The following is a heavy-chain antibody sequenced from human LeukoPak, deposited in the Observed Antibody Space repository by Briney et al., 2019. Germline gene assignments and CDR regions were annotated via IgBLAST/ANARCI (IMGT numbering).Heavy chain of an antibody. D-gene: IGHD4-17*01. CDR1: GGSISSSSYY. Sequence: SETLSLTCTVSGGSISSSSYYWGWIRQPPGKGLEWIGSIYYSGSTYYNPSLKSRVTISVDTSKNQFSLKLSSVTAADTAVYYCARHYGRSWFDPWGQGTLVTVSS. CDR3: ARHYGRSWFDP. V-gene: IGHV4-39*01. J-gene: IGHJ5*02. CDR2: IYYSGST.